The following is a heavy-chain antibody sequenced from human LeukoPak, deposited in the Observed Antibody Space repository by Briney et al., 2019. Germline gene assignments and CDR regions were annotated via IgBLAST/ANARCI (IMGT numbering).Heavy chain of an antibody. CDR1: GFTFSSYA. V-gene: IGHV3-23*01. CDR3: AKDGDSMVRGVLFDP. CDR2: ISGSGGST. J-gene: IGHJ5*02. D-gene: IGHD3-10*01. Sequence: GGSLRISCAASGFTFSSYAMSWVRQAPGKGLEWVSAISGSGGSTYYADSVKGRFTISRDNSKNTLYLQMNSLRAEDTAVYYCAKDGDSMVRGVLFDPWGQGTLVTVSS.